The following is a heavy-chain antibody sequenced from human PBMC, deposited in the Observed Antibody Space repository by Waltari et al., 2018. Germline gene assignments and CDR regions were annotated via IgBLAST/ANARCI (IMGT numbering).Heavy chain of an antibody. Sequence: QVQLVESGGGVVQPGRSLRLSWSASGFTFSSYGMHWVRQAPDKGLGWVAIIWYDGSKKYYADSVKGRFTISKDNSNNTLYLQMNSLRAEDTAVYYCARTGNGHSSGWYSGDYWGQGTLVTVSS. J-gene: IGHJ4*02. D-gene: IGHD6-19*01. V-gene: IGHV3-33*01. CDR3: ARTGNGHSSGWYSGDY. CDR2: IWYDGSKK. CDR1: GFTFSSYG.